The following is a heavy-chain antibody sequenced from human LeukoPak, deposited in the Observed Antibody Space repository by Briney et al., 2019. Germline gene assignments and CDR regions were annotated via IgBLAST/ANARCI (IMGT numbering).Heavy chain of an antibody. Sequence: SETLSLTCTVSGGSISSSSYYWGWIRRPPGKGLEWIGSIYYSGSTYYTPSLKSRLTISVYPSKNQFSLKLSSVTAADTAVYYCARADIVVEVAATPSVWFDPWGQGTLVTVSS. CDR2: IYYSGST. CDR1: GGSISSSSYY. V-gene: IGHV4-39*07. D-gene: IGHD2-15*01. J-gene: IGHJ5*02. CDR3: ARADIVVEVAATPSVWFDP.